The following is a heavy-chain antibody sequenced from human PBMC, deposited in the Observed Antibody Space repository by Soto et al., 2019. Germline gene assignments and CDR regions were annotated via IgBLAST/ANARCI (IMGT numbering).Heavy chain of an antibody. Sequence: VXSVKVSCKASVYTFTCYYMHWVRQAPGQGLEWMGWINPNSGGTNYAQKFQGRVTMTRDTSISTAYMELSRLRSDDTAVYYCARDSSMTTVPTGGYNWFDHWGQGTLVTVSS. CDR2: INPNSGGT. J-gene: IGHJ5*02. CDR3: ARDSSMTTVPTGGYNWFDH. V-gene: IGHV1-2*02. D-gene: IGHD4-17*01. CDR1: VYTFTCYY.